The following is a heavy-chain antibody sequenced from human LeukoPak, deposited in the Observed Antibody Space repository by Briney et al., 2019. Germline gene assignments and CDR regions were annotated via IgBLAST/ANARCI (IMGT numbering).Heavy chain of an antibody. CDR3: ARDYPVISAPGACDF. CDR1: GYIFTSYG. V-gene: IGHV1-18*01. Sequence: GASVKVSCKASGYIFTSYGISWVRQAPGQGLEWMGWISVYNGDTTYAQKLQGRVTLTTDTSTTTAYMELRSLRYDDTAVYYCARDYPVISAPGACDFWGQGTLVTVSS. D-gene: IGHD4-23*01. CDR2: ISVYNGDT. J-gene: IGHJ4*02.